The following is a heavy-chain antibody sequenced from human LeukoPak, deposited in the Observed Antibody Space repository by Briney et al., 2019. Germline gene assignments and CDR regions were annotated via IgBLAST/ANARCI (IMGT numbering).Heavy chain of an antibody. D-gene: IGHD4-17*01. CDR3: ASGSSTVKFYYGIDV. Sequence: SETLSLTCTLSGGSISNYYWSWIRQPPGKGLEWIGYIYNSGRTNYNPSLKSRVTMSVDTSKKQFSLRLSTVTAADTAVYYCASGSSTVKFYYGIDVWGRGTTVTVSS. J-gene: IGHJ6*02. CDR1: GGSISNYY. V-gene: IGHV4-59*01. CDR2: IYNSGRT.